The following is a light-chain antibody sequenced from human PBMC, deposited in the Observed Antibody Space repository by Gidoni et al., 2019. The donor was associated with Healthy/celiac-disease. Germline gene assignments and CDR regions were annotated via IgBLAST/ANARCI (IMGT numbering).Light chain of an antibody. CDR2: AAS. CDR1: QSMSSY. CDR3: QQGYRTPPT. V-gene: IGKV1-39*01. Sequence: DIQMTQSPSSLSASVGYRVTTTCRASQSMSSYLNWYQQKPGKAPKLLIYAASSLQSGVPSRFSGSGSGTDFTLTISSLQPEDFATYYCQQGYRTPPTFGGGTKVEIK. J-gene: IGKJ4*01.